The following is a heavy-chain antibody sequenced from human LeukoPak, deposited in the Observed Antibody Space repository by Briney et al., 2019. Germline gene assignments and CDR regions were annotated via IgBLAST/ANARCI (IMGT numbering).Heavy chain of an antibody. CDR1: GFTFDDYA. CDR2: ISWNSGSI. CDR3: AKDMGYCSSTSCYVFDY. V-gene: IGHV3-9*01. J-gene: IGHJ4*02. D-gene: IGHD2-2*01. Sequence: PGRSLRLSCAASGFTFDDYAMHWVRQAPGKGLEWVSGISWNSGSIGYADSVKGRFTISRDNAKNFLYLQMNSLRAEDTALYYCAKDMGYCSSTSCYVFDYWGQGTLVTVSS.